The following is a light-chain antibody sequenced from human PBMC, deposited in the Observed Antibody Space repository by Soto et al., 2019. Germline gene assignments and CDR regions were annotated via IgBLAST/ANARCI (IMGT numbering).Light chain of an antibody. Sequence: DIVMTQSPDSLAVSLGERATINCKSSQSVLYSSNNKNYLAWYQQKPGQPPKLLIYWASTRESGVPGRFSGSGSWTDFTPTISSLQAEDVAVYYGDQYYSTPWTFGQGTKVEIK. J-gene: IGKJ1*01. V-gene: IGKV4-1*01. CDR2: WAS. CDR1: QSVLYSSNNKNY. CDR3: DQYYSTPWT.